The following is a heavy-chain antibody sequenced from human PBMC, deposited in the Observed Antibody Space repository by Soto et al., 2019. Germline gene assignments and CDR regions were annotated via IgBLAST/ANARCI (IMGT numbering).Heavy chain of an antibody. J-gene: IGHJ6*02. V-gene: IGHV1-2*04. CDR2: INPNSGGT. Sequence: ASVKVSCKASGYTFTGYYMHWLRQAPGQGLEWMGWINPNSGGTNYAQKFQGWVTMTRDTSISTAYMELSRLRSDDTAVYYCARDQEDIVAPGGMDVWGQGTKVTVSS. CDR1: GYTFTGYY. CDR3: ARDQEDIVAPGGMDV. D-gene: IGHD5-12*01.